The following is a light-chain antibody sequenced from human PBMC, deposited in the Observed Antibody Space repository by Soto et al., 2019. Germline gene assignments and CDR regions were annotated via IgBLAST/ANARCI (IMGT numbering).Light chain of an antibody. Sequence: EVVLTQSPVTLSVSPGERAALSCRASQRVNSNLAWYQQKPGQAPRLLIYGASTRATGIPARFSGSGSGTEFTLTITSLQSEDFAVYSCQQYNYWPQTVGQRTRVEIK. CDR2: GAS. CDR1: QRVNSN. J-gene: IGKJ1*01. V-gene: IGKV3-15*01. CDR3: QQYNYWPQT.